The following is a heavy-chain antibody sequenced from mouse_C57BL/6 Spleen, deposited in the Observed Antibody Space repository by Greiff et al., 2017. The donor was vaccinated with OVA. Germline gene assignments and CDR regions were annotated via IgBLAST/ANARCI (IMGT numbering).Heavy chain of an antibody. Sequence: VQLQQSGPELVKPGASVKISCKASGYTFTDYYMNWVKQSHGKSLEWIGDINPNNGGTSYNQKFKGKATLTVDKSSSTAYMELRSLTSEDSAVYYCARAPYDYDPYYFDYWGQGTTLTVSS. CDR1: GYTFTDYY. CDR3: ARAPYDYDPYYFDY. V-gene: IGHV1-26*01. J-gene: IGHJ2*01. CDR2: INPNNGGT. D-gene: IGHD2-4*01.